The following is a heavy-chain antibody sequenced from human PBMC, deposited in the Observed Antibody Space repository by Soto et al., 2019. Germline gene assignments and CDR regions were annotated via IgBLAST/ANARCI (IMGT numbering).Heavy chain of an antibody. D-gene: IGHD3-10*01. CDR3: ARGDVNSVYYYGMDV. CDR1: GGSFSGYY. Sequence: SETLSLTCAVYGGSFSGYYWSWIRQPPGKGLEWIGEINHSGSTNYNPSLKSRVTISVDTSKNQFSLKLSSVTAADTAVYYCARGDVNSVYYYGMDVWGQGTTVTVSS. V-gene: IGHV4-34*01. J-gene: IGHJ6*02. CDR2: INHSGST.